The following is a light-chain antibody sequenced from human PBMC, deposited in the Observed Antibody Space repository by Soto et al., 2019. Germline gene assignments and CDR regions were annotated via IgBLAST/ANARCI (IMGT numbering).Light chain of an antibody. Sequence: QSVLTQPPSLSASPGQRVVISCSGSNSNIGRNYVSWYQHLPGTAPKLLICDNYKRPSGIPDRFSGSKSCTSATLGITGLQTGDEADYYCGTWDSSLSVWVFGGGTKLTVL. CDR3: GTWDSSLSVWV. CDR2: DNY. J-gene: IGLJ3*02. CDR1: NSNIGRNY. V-gene: IGLV1-51*01.